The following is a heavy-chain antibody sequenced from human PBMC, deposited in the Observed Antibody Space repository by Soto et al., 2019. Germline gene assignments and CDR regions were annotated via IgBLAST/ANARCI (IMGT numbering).Heavy chain of an antibody. D-gene: IGHD4-4*01. CDR3: ARPLWRDDYNWGYFDL. CDR2: ISYDGSNK. V-gene: IGHV3-30-3*01. CDR1: GFTFSSYA. Sequence: QVQLVESGGGVVQPGRSLRLSCAASGFTFSSYAMHWVRQAPGKGLEWVAVISYDGSNKYYADSVKGRFTISRHNSKNTLYLQMNRLRAVDTAVYYCARPLWRDDYNWGYFDLWGRGTLVTVSS. J-gene: IGHJ2*01.